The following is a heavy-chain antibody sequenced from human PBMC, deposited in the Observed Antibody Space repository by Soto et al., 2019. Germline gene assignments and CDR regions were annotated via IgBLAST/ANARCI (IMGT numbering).Heavy chain of an antibody. V-gene: IGHV1-18*01. CDR2: ISAYNGNT. D-gene: IGHD1-26*01. CDR1: GYTFNSYG. Sequence: QVQLVQSGAEVKKPGASVKVSCKASGYTFNSYGISWVRQAPGQGLEWMGWISAYNGNTNYAQKLQGRGTRTTDTSTSTAYMELRSLRSDDTAVYSCARDSTGCELQEGIDYWGQGTLVTVSS. CDR3: ARDSTGCELQEGIDY. J-gene: IGHJ4*02.